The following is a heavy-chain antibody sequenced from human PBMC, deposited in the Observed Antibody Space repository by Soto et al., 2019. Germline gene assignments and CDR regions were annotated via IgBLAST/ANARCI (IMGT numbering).Heavy chain of an antibody. CDR1: GGSIISGDYY. CDR2: IYYSGST. D-gene: IGHD3-10*01. Sequence: PSETLSLTCTVSGGSIISGDYYWSWIRQTPGKGLEWIGYIYYSGSTNYNPSLKSRVIISVDTSKNQFSLKLSSVTAADTAVYYCARVGGFGATTIDYWGQGTLVTVSS. CDR3: ARVGGFGATTIDY. J-gene: IGHJ4*02. V-gene: IGHV4-30-4*01.